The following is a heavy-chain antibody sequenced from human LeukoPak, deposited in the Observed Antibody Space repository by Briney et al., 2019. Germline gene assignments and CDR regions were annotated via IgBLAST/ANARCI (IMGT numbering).Heavy chain of an antibody. CDR2: ISSSGSTI. D-gene: IGHD6-13*01. J-gene: IGHJ6*03. CDR3: AREWSAGTLYYYYYMDV. V-gene: IGHV3-48*03. CDR1: GFTFSSYE. Sequence: PGGSLRLSCAASGFTFSSYEMNWVRQAPGKGLEWVSYISSSGSTIYYADSVKGRFTISRDNAKNSLYLQMNSLRAEDTAVYYCAREWSAGTLYYYYYMDVWGKGTTVTISS.